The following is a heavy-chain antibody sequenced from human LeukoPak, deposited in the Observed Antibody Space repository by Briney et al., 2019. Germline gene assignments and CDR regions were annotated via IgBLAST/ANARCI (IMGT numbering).Heavy chain of an antibody. Sequence: PSQTLSLTCTVSGGSISSGDYYWSWIRQPPGKGLEWIGYIYYSGSTYYNPSLKSRVTISVDTSKNQFSLKLSSVTPADTAVYYCAREALVVVIAEGGWFDPWGQGTLVTVSS. CDR2: IYYSGST. V-gene: IGHV4-30-4*08. D-gene: IGHD2-21*01. CDR1: GGSISSGDYY. J-gene: IGHJ5*02. CDR3: AREALVVVIAEGGWFDP.